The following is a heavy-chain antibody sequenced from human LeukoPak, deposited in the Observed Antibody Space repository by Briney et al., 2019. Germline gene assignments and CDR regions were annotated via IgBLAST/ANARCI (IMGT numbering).Heavy chain of an antibody. V-gene: IGHV3-30*02. Sequence: GGSLRLSCAASGFTFTSHGMHWVRQAPGKGLEWVAFIQNDGSYKNYADSVKGRFIISRDNSKNTLYPQMSSLRTEDTADYYCAKRGTVTSNFEYWGQGTLVTVSS. D-gene: IGHD4-17*01. J-gene: IGHJ4*02. CDR3: AKRGTVTSNFEY. CDR1: GFTFTSHG. CDR2: IQNDGSYK.